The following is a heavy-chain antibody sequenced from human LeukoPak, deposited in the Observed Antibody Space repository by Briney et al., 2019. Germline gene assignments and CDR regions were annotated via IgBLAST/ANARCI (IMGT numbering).Heavy chain of an antibody. CDR2: IRSKAYGGTA. Sequence: GGSLRLSCTASGFTFGDHSVSWFRQAPGKGLEWVGLIRSKAYGGTAEYAASVKGRFTISRDDSKSVAYLQMDSLKTEDTAVYYCTREIRYFDWFQADYWGQGTLVTVSS. V-gene: IGHV3-49*03. CDR3: TREIRYFDWFQADY. J-gene: IGHJ4*02. CDR1: GFTFGDHS. D-gene: IGHD3-9*01.